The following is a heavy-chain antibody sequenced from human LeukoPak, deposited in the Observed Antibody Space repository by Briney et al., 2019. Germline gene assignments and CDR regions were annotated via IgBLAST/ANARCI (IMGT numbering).Heavy chain of an antibody. J-gene: IGHJ4*02. V-gene: IGHV3-30*02. CDR1: GFTFSNYD. CDR2: IRYDGGNK. Sequence: GGSLRLSCAASGFTFSNYDMHWVRQAPGKGLEWVAFIRYDGGNKYYADSVKGRFTISRDNSKNTLYLQMDSLRAEDTAVYYCARYGVYSNYGYFDYWGQGTLVTVSS. CDR3: ARYGVYSNYGYFDY. D-gene: IGHD4-11*01.